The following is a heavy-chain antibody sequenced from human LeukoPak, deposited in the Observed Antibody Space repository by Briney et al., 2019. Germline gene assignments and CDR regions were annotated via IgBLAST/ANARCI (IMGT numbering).Heavy chain of an antibody. CDR1: GYTFTGYY. V-gene: IGHV1-2*02. J-gene: IGHJ5*02. Sequence: ASVKVSCKASGYTFTGYYMHWVRQATGQGLEWMGWINPNSGGTNYAQKFQGRVTMTRDTSISTAYMELSRLRSDDTAVYYCARGGGSGSYLNWFDPWGQGTLVTVSS. CDR3: ARGGGSGSYLNWFDP. CDR2: INPNSGGT. D-gene: IGHD1-26*01.